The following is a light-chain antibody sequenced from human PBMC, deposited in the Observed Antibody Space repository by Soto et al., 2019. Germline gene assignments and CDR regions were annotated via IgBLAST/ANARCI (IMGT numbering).Light chain of an antibody. CDR1: QPIISW. J-gene: IGKJ1*01. CDR3: QQYEKYWT. CDR2: DAS. V-gene: IGKV1-5*01. Sequence: DIQMTQSPPTLSASVGDRVTITCRASQPIISWLAWYHQKPGKAPKLLLYDASNLESGVPSRFSGSGSGTEFTLTISSLQHEDFGSYYCQQYEKYWTFGQGTPVESK.